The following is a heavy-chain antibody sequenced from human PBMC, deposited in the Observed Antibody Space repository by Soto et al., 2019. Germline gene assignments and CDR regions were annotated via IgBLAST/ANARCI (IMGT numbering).Heavy chain of an antibody. CDR3: ARKHSLDYIRWGLDP. D-gene: IGHD4-4*01. CDR1: GWLFTCDF. J-gene: IGHJ5*02. CDR2: IRPKTGGT. Sequence: SGKVSLKTSGWLFTCDFIHWVRQAPGQGLEWMGWIRPKTGGTKYPQKFQGRVTMTRDTSIDTAYLELTGLTSDDTATYYCARKHSLDYIRWGLDPWGQGTLVTVSS. V-gene: IGHV1-2*02.